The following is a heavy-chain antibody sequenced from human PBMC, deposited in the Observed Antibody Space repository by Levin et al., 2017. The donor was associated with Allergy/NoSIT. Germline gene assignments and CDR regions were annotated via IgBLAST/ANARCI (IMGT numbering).Heavy chain of an antibody. Sequence: KVSCKGSGYSFTSYWIGWVRQMPGKGLEWMGIIYPGDSDTRYSPSFQGQVTISADKSISTAYLQWSSLKASDTAMYYCASTNDYIWGTYDYWGQGTLVTVSS. CDR2: IYPGDSDT. D-gene: IGHD3-16*01. CDR3: ASTNDYIWGTYDY. J-gene: IGHJ4*02. CDR1: GYSFTSYW. V-gene: IGHV5-51*01.